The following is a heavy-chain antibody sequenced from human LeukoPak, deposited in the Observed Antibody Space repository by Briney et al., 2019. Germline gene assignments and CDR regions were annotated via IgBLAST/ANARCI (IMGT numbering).Heavy chain of an antibody. CDR2: ISGSGGST. D-gene: IGHD6-6*01. J-gene: IGHJ4*02. CDR1: GFTFSSYA. V-gene: IGHV3-23*01. CDR3: ASTKSSIAARPVDY. Sequence: GGSLRLSCAASGFTFSSYAMSWVRQAPGEGLEWVSAISGSGGSTYYADSMKGRFTISRDNSKNTLYLQMNSLRAEDTAVYYCASTKSSIAARPVDYWGQGTLVTVSS.